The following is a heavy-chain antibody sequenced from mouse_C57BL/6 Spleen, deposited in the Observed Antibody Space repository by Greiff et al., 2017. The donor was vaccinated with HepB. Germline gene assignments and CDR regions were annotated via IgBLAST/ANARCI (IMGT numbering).Heavy chain of an antibody. CDR1: GYTFTSYW. J-gene: IGHJ4*01. CDR3: GGGGSSGYYAMDY. D-gene: IGHD3-2*02. V-gene: IGHV1-50*01. CDR2: IDPSDSYT. Sequence: QVQLKQPGAELVKPGASVKLSCKASGYTFTSYWMQWVKQRPGQGLEWIGEIDPSDSYTNYNQKFKGKATLTVDTSSSTAYMQLSSLTSEDSAVYYCGGGGSSGYYAMDYWGQGTSVTVSS.